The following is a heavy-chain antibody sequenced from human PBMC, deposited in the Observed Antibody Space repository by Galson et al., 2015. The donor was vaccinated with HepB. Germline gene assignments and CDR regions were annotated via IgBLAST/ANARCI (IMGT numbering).Heavy chain of an antibody. D-gene: IGHD6-13*01. J-gene: IGHJ6*02. CDR2: FDPEDGET. CDR3: ATMGPGIAAAGTSYYYYGVDV. V-gene: IGHV1-24*01. Sequence: SVKVSCKVSGYTLTELSMHWVRQAPGKGLEWMGGFDPEDGETIYAQKFQGRVTMTEDTSTDTAYMELSSLRSEDTAVYYCATMGPGIAAAGTSYYYYGVDVWGQGTTVTVSS. CDR1: GYTLTELS.